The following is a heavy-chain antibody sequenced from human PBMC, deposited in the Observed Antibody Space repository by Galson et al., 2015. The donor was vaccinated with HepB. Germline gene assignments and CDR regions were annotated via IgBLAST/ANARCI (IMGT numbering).Heavy chain of an antibody. CDR3: ARLSYSDWVGATQNAFDI. V-gene: IGHV6-1*01. J-gene: IGHJ3*02. Sequence: CAISGDSVSSNSAAWNWIRQSPSRGLEWLGRTYYRSKWYNDYAVSVKGRITINPDTSKNQFSLQLNSVTPEDTAVYYCARLSYSDWVGATQNAFDIWGQGTMVTVSS. CDR2: TYYRSKWYN. CDR1: GDSVSSNSAA. D-gene: IGHD1-26*01.